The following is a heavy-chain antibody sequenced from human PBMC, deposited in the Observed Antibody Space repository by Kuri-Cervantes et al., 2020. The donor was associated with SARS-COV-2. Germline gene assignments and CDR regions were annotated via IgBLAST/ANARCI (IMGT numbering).Heavy chain of an antibody. CDR3: AKGHCTNGVRLDYFDY. V-gene: IGHV3-30*02. J-gene: IGHJ4*02. CDR1: GFTFSSYG. D-gene: IGHD2-8*01. Sequence: GGSLRLSCAASGFTFSSYGMHWVRQAPGKGLEWVAVIWYGGSNKYYADSVKGRFTISRDNSKNTLYLQMNSLRAEDTAVYYCAKGHCTNGVRLDYFDYWGQGTLVTVSS. CDR2: IWYGGSNK.